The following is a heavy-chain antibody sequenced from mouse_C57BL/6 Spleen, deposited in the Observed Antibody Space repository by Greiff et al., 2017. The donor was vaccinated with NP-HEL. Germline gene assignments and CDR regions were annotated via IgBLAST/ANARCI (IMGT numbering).Heavy chain of an antibody. Sequence: VKLQQSGAELMKPGASVKLSCKATGYTFTGYWIEWVKQRPGHGLEWIGEILPGSGSTNYNEKFKGKATFTADTSSNTAYMQLSSLTTEDSAIYYCARGGYYYGSSYDYAMDYWGQGTSVTVSS. J-gene: IGHJ4*01. V-gene: IGHV1-9*01. D-gene: IGHD1-1*01. CDR2: ILPGSGST. CDR1: GYTFTGYW. CDR3: ARGGYYYGSSYDYAMDY.